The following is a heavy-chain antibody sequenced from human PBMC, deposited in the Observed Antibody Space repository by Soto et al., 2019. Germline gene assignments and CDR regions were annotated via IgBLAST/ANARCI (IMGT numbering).Heavy chain of an antibody. D-gene: IGHD3-9*01. CDR2: ISGSGGST. CDR3: AKDRVPDDILTGYDY. J-gene: IGHJ4*02. CDR1: GFTFSSYA. V-gene: IGHV3-23*01. Sequence: GGSLRLSCAASGFTFSSYAMSWVRQAPGKGLEWVSAISGSGGSTYYADSVKGRFTISRDNSKNTLYLQMNSLRAEDTAVYYCAKDRVPDDILTGYDYWGQGTLVTVSS.